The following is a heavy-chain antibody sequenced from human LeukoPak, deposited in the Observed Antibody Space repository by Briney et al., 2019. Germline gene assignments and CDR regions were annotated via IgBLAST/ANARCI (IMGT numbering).Heavy chain of an antibody. V-gene: IGHV4-61*01. Sequence: SETLSLTCTVAGGPVSSGNNYWTWIRQPPGKGLEWIGYIYYTGTTKYNPSLKSRVTISVDTSKNQFSLKLTSVTAADTAVYYCARSYYDYSGYTPAIDYWGQGTLVTASS. J-gene: IGHJ4*02. CDR1: GGPVSSGNNY. CDR2: IYYTGTT. CDR3: ARSYYDYSGYTPAIDY. D-gene: IGHD3-22*01.